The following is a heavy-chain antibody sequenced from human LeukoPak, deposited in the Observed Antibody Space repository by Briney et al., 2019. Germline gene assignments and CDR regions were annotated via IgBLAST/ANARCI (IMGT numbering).Heavy chain of an antibody. CDR2: INHSGST. D-gene: IGHD3-10*01. V-gene: IGHV4-34*01. J-gene: IGHJ3*02. Sequence: SETLSLTCAVYGGSFSGYYWSWIRQPPGKGLEWIGEINHSGSTNYNPSLKSRVTISVDTSKNQFSLKLSSVTAADTAVYYCARDPGSPFDIWGQGTMVTVSS. CDR3: ARDPGSPFDI. CDR1: GGSFSGYY.